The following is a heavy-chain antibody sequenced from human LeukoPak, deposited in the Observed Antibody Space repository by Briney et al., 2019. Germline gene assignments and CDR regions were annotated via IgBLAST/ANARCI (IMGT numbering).Heavy chain of an antibody. Sequence: ASVKVSCKASGGTFRSYAISWVRQAPGQGLEWMGGIIPIFGTANYAQKFQGRVTITTDESTSTAYMELSSLRSEDTAVYYCAREGSGGTGQQWLVPDYFDYWGQGTLVTVSS. CDR2: IIPIFGTA. CDR1: GGTFRSYA. J-gene: IGHJ4*02. V-gene: IGHV1-69*05. D-gene: IGHD6-19*01. CDR3: AREGSGGTGQQWLVPDYFDY.